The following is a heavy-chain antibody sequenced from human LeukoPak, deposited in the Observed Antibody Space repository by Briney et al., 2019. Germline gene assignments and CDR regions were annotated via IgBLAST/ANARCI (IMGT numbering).Heavy chain of an antibody. CDR2: ISTSAGST. J-gene: IGHJ4*02. CDR3: AKELLTTAYSASDF. CDR1: GFTLSSYA. D-gene: IGHD4/OR15-4a*01. Sequence: GGSLRLSCAASGFTLSSYAMSWVRRAPGKGLEWVSAISTSAGSTYYADSVKGRFTISRDNSKNTLYLQMNSLRAEDTAVYYCAKELLTTAYSASDFWGQGTLVTVSS. V-gene: IGHV3-23*01.